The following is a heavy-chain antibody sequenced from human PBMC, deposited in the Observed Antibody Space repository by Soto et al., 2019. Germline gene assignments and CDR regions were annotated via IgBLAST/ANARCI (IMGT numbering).Heavy chain of an antibody. CDR3: AKDGELGAWADAFDI. D-gene: IGHD1-7*01. Sequence: GGSLRLSCAASGFTFDDYAMHWVRQAPGKGLEWVSGISWNSGSIGYADSVKGRFTISRDNAKNSLYLQMNSLRAEDTALYYCAKDGELGAWADAFDIWGQGTMVTVSS. J-gene: IGHJ3*02. V-gene: IGHV3-9*01. CDR1: GFTFDDYA. CDR2: ISWNSGSI.